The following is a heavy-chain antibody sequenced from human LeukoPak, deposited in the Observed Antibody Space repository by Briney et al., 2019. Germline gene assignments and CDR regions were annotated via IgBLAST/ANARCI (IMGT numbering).Heavy chain of an antibody. V-gene: IGHV3-21*01. CDR2: IKSNSRNI. Sequence: PGGSLRLSCAASGFTFTSYSMNWVRQAPGKGLEWVSSIKSNSRNIYYADSVKGRFTISRDNAKNSLYLQMNSLRAEDTAVYYCARVGLRDNFDYWGQGTLVTVSS. J-gene: IGHJ4*02. CDR3: ARVGLRDNFDY. CDR1: GFTFTSYS. D-gene: IGHD3-16*01.